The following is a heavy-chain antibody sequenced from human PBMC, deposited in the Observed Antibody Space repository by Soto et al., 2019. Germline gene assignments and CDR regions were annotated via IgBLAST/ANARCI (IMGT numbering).Heavy chain of an antibody. D-gene: IGHD6-19*01. CDR2: LYISGST. CDR3: ARMYNSGFYRPEGDYYFYGMDV. CDR1: GASIRDYH. Sequence: SETLSLTCSVSGASIRDYHWSWVRQPAGKGLEWIGRLYISGSTKYNPSLKSRVTMSADTSVNQFSLTLRSVTAADTAIYSCARMYNSGFYRPEGDYYFYGMDVWGQGTTVTVSS. J-gene: IGHJ6*02. V-gene: IGHV4-4*07.